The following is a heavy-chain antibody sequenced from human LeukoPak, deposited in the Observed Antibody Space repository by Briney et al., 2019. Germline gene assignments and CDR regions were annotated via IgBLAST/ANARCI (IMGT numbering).Heavy chain of an antibody. CDR2: INPNSGGT. V-gene: IGHV1-2*02. D-gene: IGHD3-16*01. Sequence: ASVKVSCKASGYTFTGYYMHWVRQAPGQGLEWMGWINPNSGGTNYAQKFQGRVTMTRDTSIGTAYMELSRLRSDDTAVYYRARDLGPNWFDPWGQGTLVTVSS. CDR1: GYTFTGYY. CDR3: ARDLGPNWFDP. J-gene: IGHJ5*02.